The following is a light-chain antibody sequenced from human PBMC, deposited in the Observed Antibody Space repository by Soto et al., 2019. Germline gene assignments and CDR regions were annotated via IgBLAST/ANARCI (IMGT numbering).Light chain of an antibody. J-gene: IGKJ2*01. CDR3: QQYGSSPNT. CDR2: GAS. CDR1: QSVSSSY. V-gene: IGKV3-20*01. Sequence: EIVLTQSPGTLSLSPGEIATLSCRASQSVSSSYLAWYQQKPGQAPRLHIYGASSRATGIPDRFSGSGSGTDFTLTISTLEPEDFAVYYCQQYGSSPNTFGQGTKLEIK.